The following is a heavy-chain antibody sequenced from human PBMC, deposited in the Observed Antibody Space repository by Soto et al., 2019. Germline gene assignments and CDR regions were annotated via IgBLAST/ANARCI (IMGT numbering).Heavy chain of an antibody. CDR1: GFTFSYFP. J-gene: IGHJ4*02. V-gene: IGHV3-30-3*01. CDR2: ISFDGNND. Sequence: QVQLVESGGGVVQPGRSLRLSCAASGFTFSYFPIHWFRQAPGKGLGWVAVISFDGNNDFYADSVKGRFTISRDNSNNTVSLQMNSLTPDDTGIYYCARDPYLDYWGQGTLVTVSS. CDR3: ARDPYLDY.